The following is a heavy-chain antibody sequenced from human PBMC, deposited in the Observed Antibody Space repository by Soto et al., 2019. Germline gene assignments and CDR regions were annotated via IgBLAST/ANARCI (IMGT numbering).Heavy chain of an antibody. CDR3: ARIHLAVAVSPWFDP. CDR2: IDSSGEK. D-gene: IGHD6-19*01. Sequence: QVTLKESGPVLVKPTETLTLRCTVSGLSITDSEMGVSWIRQPPGQPLEWLAHIDSSGEKSYRTFLKSRLAISKDPSKSQIVLTMPNMDPADTATYYCARIHLAVAVSPWFDPWGQGIPVTVSS. V-gene: IGHV2-26*01. CDR1: GLSITDSEMG. J-gene: IGHJ5*02.